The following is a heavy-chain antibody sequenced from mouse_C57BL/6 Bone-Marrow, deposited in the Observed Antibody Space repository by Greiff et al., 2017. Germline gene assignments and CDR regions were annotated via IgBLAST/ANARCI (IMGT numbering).Heavy chain of an antibody. CDR2: IYPGSGST. V-gene: IGHV1-55*01. CDR1: GYTFTSYW. Sequence: QVQLKQPGAELVKPGASVKMSCKASGYTFTSYWITWVKQRPGQGLAWIGDIYPGSGSTNYNEKFKSKATLTVDTSSSTAYMQLSSLTSEDSAVYYCARCGNHGSYYYAMDYWGQGTSVTVSS. CDR3: ARCGNHGSYYYAMDY. J-gene: IGHJ4*01. D-gene: IGHD2-1*01.